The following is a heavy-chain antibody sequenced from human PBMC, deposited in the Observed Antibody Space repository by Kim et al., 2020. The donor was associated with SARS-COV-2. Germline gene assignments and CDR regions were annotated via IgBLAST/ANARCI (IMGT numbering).Heavy chain of an antibody. CDR3: ATGAAAGKSNWFDP. Sequence: EQKLQGRVTMTEDTSTDTAYMELSSLRSEDTAVYYCATGAAAGKSNWFDPWGQGTLVTVSS. J-gene: IGHJ5*02. V-gene: IGHV1-24*01. D-gene: IGHD6-13*01.